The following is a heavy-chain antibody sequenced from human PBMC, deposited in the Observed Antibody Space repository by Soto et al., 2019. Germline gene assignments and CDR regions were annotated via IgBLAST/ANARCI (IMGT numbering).Heavy chain of an antibody. V-gene: IGHV1-18*01. CDR3: ARGRYGDY. J-gene: IGHJ4*02. Sequence: QVHLVQSGAEVKKPGASVKVSCQGSGYAFTTYGITWVRQAPGQGLEWMGWISAHNGNTNSAQKLQGRVTVTRDTSTSTAYMELRSLRYDDTAMYYCARGRYGDYWGQGALVTVSS. D-gene: IGHD1-1*01. CDR2: ISAHNGNT. CDR1: GYAFTTYG.